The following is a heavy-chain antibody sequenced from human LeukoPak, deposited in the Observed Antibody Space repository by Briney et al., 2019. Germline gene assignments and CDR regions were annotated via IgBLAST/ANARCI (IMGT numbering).Heavy chain of an antibody. Sequence: ASVKVSCKASGYTFTSYDINWVRQATGQGLEWMGWMNPNSGNTGYAQKFQGRVTMTRNTSISTAYMELSSLRSEDTAVYYCARDLRITMVRGVYGVFDHWGQGTLVTVSS. CDR2: MNPNSGNT. V-gene: IGHV1-8*01. CDR3: ARDLRITMVRGVYGVFDH. J-gene: IGHJ5*02. CDR1: GYTFTSYD. D-gene: IGHD3-10*01.